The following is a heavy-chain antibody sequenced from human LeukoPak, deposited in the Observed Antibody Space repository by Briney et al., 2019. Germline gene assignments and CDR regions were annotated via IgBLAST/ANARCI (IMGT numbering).Heavy chain of an antibody. Sequence: SETLSLTCTVSGGSISSGDYYWGWIRQPPVKGLEWIGYIYYSGSTYYNPSLKSRFTISGDTSKNQFSLKLSSVLAADTAVYYCARGGRDASGSYRPYYYYYYMDVWGKGTTVTVSS. CDR1: GGSISSGDYY. J-gene: IGHJ6*03. D-gene: IGHD1-26*01. CDR2: IYYSGST. CDR3: ARGGRDASGSYRPYYYYYYMDV. V-gene: IGHV4-30-4*08.